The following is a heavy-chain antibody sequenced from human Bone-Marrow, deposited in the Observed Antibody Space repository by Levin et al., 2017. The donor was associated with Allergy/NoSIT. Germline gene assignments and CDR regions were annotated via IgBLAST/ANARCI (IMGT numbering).Heavy chain of an antibody. Sequence: GASVKVSCKASGYTFNNYYMNWVRQAPGQGFEWMGIIDPSGGRTSYAEKFQGRVTMTTDTSTSTVYMEVRSLKSEDTAMYYCARDPGTYWGQGTLVTVSS. J-gene: IGHJ4*02. V-gene: IGHV1-46*02. CDR2: IDPSGGRT. CDR3: ARDPGTY. CDR1: GYTFNNYY.